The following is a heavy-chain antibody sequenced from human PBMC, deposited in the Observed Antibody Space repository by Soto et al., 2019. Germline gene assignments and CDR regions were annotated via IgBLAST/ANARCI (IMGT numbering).Heavy chain of an antibody. CDR3: AKGVHIYCSGGSCYFDY. CDR2: ISGSGGST. V-gene: IGHV3-23*01. J-gene: IGHJ4*02. CDR1: GFTFSSYA. D-gene: IGHD2-15*01. Sequence: GGSLRLSCAASGFTFSSYAMSWVRQAPGKGLEWVSAISGSGGSTYYADSVKGRFTISRDNSKNTLYLQMNSLRAEDTAVYYCAKGVHIYCSGGSCYFDYWGQGTLVTVSS.